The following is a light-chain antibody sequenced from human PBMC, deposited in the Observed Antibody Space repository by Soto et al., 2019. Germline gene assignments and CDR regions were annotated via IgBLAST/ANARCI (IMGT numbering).Light chain of an antibody. CDR3: QQYGSSPFT. V-gene: IGKV3-20*01. Sequence: EIVMTQSPGNLSMSPGESATIPCRASQSVSSRYLAGYQQKNGQAPRLLIFYASRRAAGSPDRFSGSGSVTDFTLTINRLEPEDFAVYYCQQYGSSPFTFGPGTRLEIK. J-gene: IGKJ5*01. CDR2: YAS. CDR1: QSVSSRY.